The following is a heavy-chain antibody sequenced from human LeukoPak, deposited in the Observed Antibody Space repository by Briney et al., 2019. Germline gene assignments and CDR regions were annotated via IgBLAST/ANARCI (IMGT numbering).Heavy chain of an antibody. CDR1: GGSISSSSYY. Sequence: SETLSLTCTVSGGSISSSSYYWGWIRQPAGKGLEWIGRIYTSGSTNYNPSLKSRVTISVDTSKNQFSLKLSSVTAADTAVYYCARWESGGYDKFDYWGQGTLVTVSS. CDR3: ARWESGGYDKFDY. CDR2: IYTSGST. D-gene: IGHD5-12*01. V-gene: IGHV4-61*02. J-gene: IGHJ4*02.